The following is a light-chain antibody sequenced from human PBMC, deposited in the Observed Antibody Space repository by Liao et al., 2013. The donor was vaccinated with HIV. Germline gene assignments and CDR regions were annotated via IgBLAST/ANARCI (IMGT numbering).Light chain of an antibody. J-gene: IGLJ1*01. Sequence: SFELTQPPSVSVSPGQTARITCSGHTLGDKYAFWYQQRPGQSPVLVMYEDSQRPSGIPERFSGSTSGNTATLTISETQAMDEGDYYCQAWDRGMGVFGTGTKVTVL. V-gene: IGLV3-1*01. CDR3: QAWDRGMGV. CDR1: TLGDKY. CDR2: EDS.